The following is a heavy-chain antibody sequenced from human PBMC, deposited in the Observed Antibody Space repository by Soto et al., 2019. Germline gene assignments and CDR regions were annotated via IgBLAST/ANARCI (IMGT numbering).Heavy chain of an antibody. CDR3: ALGFYKRNTAFD. V-gene: IGHV3-23*01. CDR2: ISGGSGTI. Sequence: SCIIKETGKGLDWVSAISGGSGTIYYADSVKGRFTISRDNSKNTLYLQMNSLRAEDTAVYYCALGFYKRNTAFD. D-gene: IGHD1-1*01. J-gene: IGHJ4*01.